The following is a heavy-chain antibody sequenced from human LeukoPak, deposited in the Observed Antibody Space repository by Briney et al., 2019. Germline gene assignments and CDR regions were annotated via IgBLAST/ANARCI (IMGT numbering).Heavy chain of an antibody. CDR3: AKPSIPARPFLTYLYYYLDV. CDR2: VSGTGDKT. D-gene: IGHD6-6*01. CDR1: EFTFSRFA. Sequence: PGGPLRLSCVASEFTFSRFAMSWLRQARGRGLEWISSVSGTGDKTHYTDSVKGRFTISRDNSKNTLYLHMSALRAADTAVYYCAKPSIPARPFLTYLYYYLDVWGEGTTVIVSS. V-gene: IGHV3-23*01. J-gene: IGHJ6*03.